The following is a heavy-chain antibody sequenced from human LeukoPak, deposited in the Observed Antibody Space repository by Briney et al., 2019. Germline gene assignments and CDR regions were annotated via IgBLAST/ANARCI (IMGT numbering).Heavy chain of an antibody. J-gene: IGHJ2*01. CDR3: ARHLNWYFDL. V-gene: IGHV5-51*01. CDR1: GXTLASYC. CDR2: VYPGDSDT. Sequence: GESLKISFKGSGXTLASYCIAWVRQMPGKGLEWMGIVYPGDSDTRYSPSFQGQVTISADKSISTAYLQWSSLKASDTAMYYCARHLNWYFDLWGRGTLVTVSS.